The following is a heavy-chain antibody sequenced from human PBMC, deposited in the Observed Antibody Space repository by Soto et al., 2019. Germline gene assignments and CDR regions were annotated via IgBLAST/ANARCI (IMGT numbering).Heavy chain of an antibody. CDR2: IYYSGST. CDR1: GGSISSGGYY. CDR3: ARGDGSRSYLYYGMDV. V-gene: IGHV4-31*03. D-gene: IGHD3-10*01. Sequence: QVQLQESGPGLVKPSQTLSLTCIVSGGSISSGGYYWSWIRQHPGKGLEWIGYIYYSGSTYYNPSLKSRVTISVDTSKNQFSLKLSSVTAADTAVYYCARGDGSRSYLYYGMDVWGQGTTVTVSS. J-gene: IGHJ6*02.